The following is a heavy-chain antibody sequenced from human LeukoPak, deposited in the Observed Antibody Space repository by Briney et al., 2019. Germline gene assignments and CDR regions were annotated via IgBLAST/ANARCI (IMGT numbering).Heavy chain of an antibody. D-gene: IGHD3-22*01. Sequence: GASVKVSCKASGYTFTSYAMHWVRQAPGQRLEWMGWINAGNGNTKYSQKFQGRVTITGDTSASTAYMELSSLRSEDTAVYYCAYDSSGYYNYFDYWGQGTLVTVSS. CDR2: INAGNGNT. CDR1: GYTFTSYA. CDR3: AYDSSGYYNYFDY. J-gene: IGHJ4*02. V-gene: IGHV1-3*01.